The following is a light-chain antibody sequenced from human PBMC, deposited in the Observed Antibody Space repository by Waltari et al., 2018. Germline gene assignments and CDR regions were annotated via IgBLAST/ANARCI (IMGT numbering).Light chain of an antibody. CDR1: QRASTN. CDR3: QQYNNWLYT. Sequence: ERVMTQSPATLSVSPGETATLSCRASQRASTNLAWYQQKAGQAPRLLSYDASIRATGVPARFIGSGAGTEFTLTITGLQSEDFAVYYCQQYNNWLYTFGQGTKLEIK. J-gene: IGKJ2*01. V-gene: IGKV3-15*01. CDR2: DAS.